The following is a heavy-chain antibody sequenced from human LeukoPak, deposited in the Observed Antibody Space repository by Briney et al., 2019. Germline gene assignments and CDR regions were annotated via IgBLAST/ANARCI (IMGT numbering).Heavy chain of an antibody. Sequence: GGSLRLSCATSGFTFDDYAMHWVRQAPGKGLEWVSGISWNSGSIAYADSVKGRFTISRDNAKNSLYLQMNSLRAEDTAVYYCARVAVIYYYYMEVWGKGTTVTVSS. CDR2: ISWNSGSI. V-gene: IGHV3-9*01. CDR3: ARVAVIYYYYMEV. D-gene: IGHD2/OR15-2a*01. CDR1: GFTFDDYA. J-gene: IGHJ6*03.